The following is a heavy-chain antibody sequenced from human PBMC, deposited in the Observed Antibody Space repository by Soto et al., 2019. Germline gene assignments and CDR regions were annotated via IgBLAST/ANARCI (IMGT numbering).Heavy chain of an antibody. J-gene: IGHJ6*02. CDR2: ISYDGSNK. V-gene: IGHV3-30*18. CDR3: AKDRSSYYYYGMDV. Sequence: GGSLRLSCAASGFTFSSYGMHWVRQAPGKGLEWVAVISYDGSNKYYADSVKGRFTISRDNSKNTLYLQMNSLRAEDTAVYYCAKDRSSYYYYGMDVWGQGTTVTVPS. CDR1: GFTFSSYG.